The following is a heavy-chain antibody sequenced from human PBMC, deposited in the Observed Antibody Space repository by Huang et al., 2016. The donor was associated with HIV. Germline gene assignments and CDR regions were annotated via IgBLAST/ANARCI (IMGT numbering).Heavy chain of an antibody. CDR3: VRDQGRLAVGGIDNWFDP. CDR1: GDSVSSHY. V-gene: IGHV4-59*02. CDR2: IYDSGTT. D-gene: IGHD6-19*01. J-gene: IGHJ5*02. Sequence: QVRLQESGPGLVKPSETLSLSCTVSGDSVSSHYWGWIRHPPGKGLEWIGTIYDSGTTKYDPRLKIQITISVDTSKNGFSLNITSVSAADTAMYFCVRDQGRLAVGGIDNWFDPWGQGALVTVSS.